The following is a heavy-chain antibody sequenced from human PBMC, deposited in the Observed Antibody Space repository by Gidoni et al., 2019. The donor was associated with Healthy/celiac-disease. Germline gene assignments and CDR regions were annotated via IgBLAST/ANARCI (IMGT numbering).Heavy chain of an antibody. Sequence: QVQLVQSGAEVKKPGASVKVSCKVSGYTLTELSMHWVRQAPGKGLEWIGGFDPEDGETIYAQKFQGRVTMTEDTSTDTAYMELSSLRSEDTAVYYCATRYYYDSSGYFPFQHWGQGTLVTVSS. V-gene: IGHV1-24*01. J-gene: IGHJ1*01. CDR3: ATRYYYDSSGYFPFQH. CDR2: FDPEDGET. D-gene: IGHD3-22*01. CDR1: GYTLTELS.